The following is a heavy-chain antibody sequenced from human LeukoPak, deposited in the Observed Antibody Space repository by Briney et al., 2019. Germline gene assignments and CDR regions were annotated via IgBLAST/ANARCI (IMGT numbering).Heavy chain of an antibody. Sequence: PSETLSLTCAVYGGSFSGYYWSWIRQPPGKGLEWIGEINHSGSTNYNPSLKSRVTISVDTSKNQFSLKLSSVTAADTAVYYCARGGGCNWPFDYWGQGTLVTVSS. D-gene: IGHD5-24*01. V-gene: IGHV4-34*01. CDR1: GGSFSGYY. CDR2: INHSGST. J-gene: IGHJ4*02. CDR3: ARGGGCNWPFDY.